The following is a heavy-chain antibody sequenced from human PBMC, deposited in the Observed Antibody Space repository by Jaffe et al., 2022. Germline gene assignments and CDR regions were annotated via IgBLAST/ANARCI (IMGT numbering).Heavy chain of an antibody. J-gene: IGHJ4*02. V-gene: IGHV3-43D*04. D-gene: IGHD2-21*02. CDR1: GFTFDDYA. Sequence: EVQLVESGGVVVQPGGSLRLSCAASGFTFDDYAMHWVRQAPGKGLEWVSLISWDGGSTYYADSVKGRFTISRDNRKNSLYLQMNSLRAEDTALYYCAKGATYCGGDCYHYFDYWGQGTLVTVSS. CDR2: ISWDGGST. CDR3: AKGATYCGGDCYHYFDY.